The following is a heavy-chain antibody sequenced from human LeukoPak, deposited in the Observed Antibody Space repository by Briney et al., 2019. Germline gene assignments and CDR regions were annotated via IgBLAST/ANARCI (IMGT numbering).Heavy chain of an antibody. CDR3: ARGTSEDFWSGPDAFDI. Sequence: ASVKVSCKASGYSSTSYGISWVRQAPGQGLEWMGWISAYNGKTNAARKLQGRVIMTTDTSASTAFMELRSLRSDDTAVYYCARGTSEDFWSGPDAFDIWGQGTMVTVSS. CDR1: GYSSTSYG. D-gene: IGHD3-3*01. V-gene: IGHV1-18*01. J-gene: IGHJ3*02. CDR2: ISAYNGKT.